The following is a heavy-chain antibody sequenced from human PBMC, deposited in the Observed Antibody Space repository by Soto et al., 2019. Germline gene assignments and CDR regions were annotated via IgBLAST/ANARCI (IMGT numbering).Heavy chain of an antibody. CDR3: TRAVWPHSSSSYRYYYYYYYMDV. Sequence: GGSLRLSCIASGFTFGDYAMSWFRQAPGKGLEWVGFIGSKANGGTTEYAASVKGRFTISRDDSKSFAYLQMNSLKTEDTAVYYCTRAVWPHSSSSYRYYYYYYYMDVWGKGTTVTVSS. D-gene: IGHD6-6*01. J-gene: IGHJ6*03. V-gene: IGHV3-49*03. CDR1: GFTFGDYA. CDR2: IGSKANGGTT.